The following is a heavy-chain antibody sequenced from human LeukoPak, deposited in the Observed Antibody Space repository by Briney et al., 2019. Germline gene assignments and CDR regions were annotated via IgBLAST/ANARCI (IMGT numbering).Heavy chain of an antibody. CDR2: IKQDGNEK. D-gene: IGHD6-19*01. Sequence: PGGPLTLSCAPSGFTFSRYWISWVRQAPGKGLEWVANIKQDGNEKYYVDSVKGRFTISRDNAKNSLYLQMNGLRAEDTAVYYCARGGWYYAYWGQGTLVTVSS. CDR3: ARGGWYYAY. J-gene: IGHJ4*02. V-gene: IGHV3-7*04. CDR1: GFTFSRYW.